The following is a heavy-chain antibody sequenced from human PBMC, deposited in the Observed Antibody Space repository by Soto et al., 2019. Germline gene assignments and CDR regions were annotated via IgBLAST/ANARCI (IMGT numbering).Heavy chain of an antibody. CDR1: GDSITSNSYF. CDR3: ARGSYYYESSGYYPDY. V-gene: IGHV4-39*01. D-gene: IGHD3-22*01. J-gene: IGHJ4*02. Sequence: PSETLSLTCTVSGDSITSNSYFWAWIRQPPGKGLEWIGSIYYSGTTYYNPSLKSRVTISVDRSKNQFSLKMSSLRSEDTAVYYCARGSYYYESSGYYPDYWGQGTLVTSPQ. CDR2: IYYSGTT.